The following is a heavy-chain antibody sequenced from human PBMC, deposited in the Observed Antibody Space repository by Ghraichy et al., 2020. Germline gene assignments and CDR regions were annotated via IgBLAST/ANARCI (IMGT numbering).Heavy chain of an antibody. CDR1: GFTFSSYA. J-gene: IGHJ3*02. V-gene: IGHV3-30*04. D-gene: IGHD4-23*01. CDR2: ISYDGSNK. Sequence: GSLNISCAASGFTFSSYAMHWVRQAPGKGLEWVAVISYDGSNKYYADSVKGRFTISRDNSKNTLYLQMNSLRAEDTAVYYCASSTTVVTRGAFDIWGQGTMVTVSS. CDR3: ASSTTVVTRGAFDI.